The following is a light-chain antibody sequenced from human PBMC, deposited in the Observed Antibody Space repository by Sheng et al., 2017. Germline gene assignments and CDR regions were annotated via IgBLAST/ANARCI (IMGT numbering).Light chain of an antibody. J-gene: IGKJ3*01. CDR2: GAS. CDR1: QGIKND. CDR3: LQDYTYPFT. Sequence: IQMTQSPSSLSASVGDRVIIICRASQGIKNDLGWYQQKPGRAPNLLIYGASNLQSGVPSRFSGSGSGTEFTLTISSLQPEDFATYYCLQDYTYPFTFGPGTKVDIK. V-gene: IGKV1-6*01.